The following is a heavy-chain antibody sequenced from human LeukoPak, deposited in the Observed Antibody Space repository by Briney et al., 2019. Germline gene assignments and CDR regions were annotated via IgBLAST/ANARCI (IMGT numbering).Heavy chain of an antibody. D-gene: IGHD4/OR15-4a*01. J-gene: IGHJ5*02. Sequence: PGGSLRLSCAASGFAFSTSTMNWVRQAPGKGLEWVSSISSSSSNIYYADSVRGRFTISRDNAKNSLYLQMNSLIAEDTAVYYCVRIPNSANFPNWFDPWGQGTLVTVSS. V-gene: IGHV3-21*01. CDR2: ISSSSSNI. CDR3: VRIPNSANFPNWFDP. CDR1: GFAFSTST.